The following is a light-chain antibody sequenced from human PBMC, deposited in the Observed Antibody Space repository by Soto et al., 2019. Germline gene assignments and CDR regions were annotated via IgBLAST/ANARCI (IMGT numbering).Light chain of an antibody. J-gene: IGLJ1*01. CDR2: VNT. Sequence: QSVLTQPPSVSGAPGQRVTISCTGSSSNIGAIYGVHWYQQLPGTAPKLLIYVNTNRPSGVPDRFSASKSGTSASLAITGLQAEDEADYYGQSYDDSLSAFVFGTGTKVTVL. CDR3: QSYDDSLSAFV. V-gene: IGLV1-40*01. CDR1: SSNIGAIYG.